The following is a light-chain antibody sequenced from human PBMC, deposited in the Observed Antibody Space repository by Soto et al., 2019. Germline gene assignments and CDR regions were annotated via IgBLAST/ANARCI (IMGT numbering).Light chain of an antibody. J-gene: IGLJ2*01. CDR2: NTN. CDR1: SDSVSASHF. V-gene: IGLV8-61*01. CDR3: SSYTSSSLV. Sequence: QTVVTQEPSFSVSPGGTVTLTCGLSSDSVSASHFPSWYQQTPGQAPRTLIYNTNTRSSGVPDRFSGSILGNRAALTITGAQADDESDYYCSSYTSSSLVFGGGTKVTVL.